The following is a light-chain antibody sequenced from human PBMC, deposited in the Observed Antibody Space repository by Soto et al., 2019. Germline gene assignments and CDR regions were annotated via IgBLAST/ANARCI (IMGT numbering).Light chain of an antibody. Sequence: DIQLTQSPSTLSASVGDRVTITCRASQTIRTWLAWYQQKPGKAPKLLIYDASSLQSGVPSRFSGSGSGTEFTLTISSLQPDDFASYYCQQYNNYPWTFGQGTKLDIK. V-gene: IGKV1-5*01. CDR3: QQYNNYPWT. CDR1: QTIRTW. J-gene: IGKJ1*01. CDR2: DAS.